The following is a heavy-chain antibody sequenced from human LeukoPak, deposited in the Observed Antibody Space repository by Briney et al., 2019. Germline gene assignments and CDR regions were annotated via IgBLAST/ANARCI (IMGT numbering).Heavy chain of an antibody. CDR2: ISYDGGNK. D-gene: IGHD6-6*01. Sequence: GGSLRLSCTASGFTFSNYDMHWVRQAPGEGLEWVAVISYDGGNKYYADSVKGRFTISRDNSKNTLYLQMNSLRAEDTAVYYCARGGQLDELDYWGQGTLVTVSS. J-gene: IGHJ4*02. V-gene: IGHV3-30*03. CDR1: GFTFSNYD. CDR3: ARGGQLDELDY.